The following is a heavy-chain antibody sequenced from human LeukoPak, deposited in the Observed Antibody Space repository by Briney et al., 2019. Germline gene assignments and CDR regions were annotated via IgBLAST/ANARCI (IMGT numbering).Heavy chain of an antibody. V-gene: IGHV1-18*01. CDR2: ISAYNGNT. Sequence: GASVKVSCKASGYTFTSYGISWVRQAPGQGLEWMGWISAYNGNTNYAQKLQGRVTMTTDTSTSTAYMELRSLRSDDTAVYYCARNLWFGELFVPFYYYYYGMDVWGQGTTVTVSS. CDR1: GYTFTSYG. CDR3: ARNLWFGELFVPFYYYYYGMDV. J-gene: IGHJ6*02. D-gene: IGHD3-10*01.